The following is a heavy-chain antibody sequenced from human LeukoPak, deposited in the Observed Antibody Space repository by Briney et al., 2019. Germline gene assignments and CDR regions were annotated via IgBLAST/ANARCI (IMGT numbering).Heavy chain of an antibody. CDR2: ISSSSSYI. D-gene: IGHD3-22*01. CDR1: GFAFDDYA. Sequence: GGSLRLSCAASGFAFDDYAMNWVRQPPGKGLEWVSSISSSSSYIYYADSVKGRFTISRDNAKNSLYLQMNSLRAEDTAVYYCASNYDHYYYYYYMDVWGKGTTVTVSS. J-gene: IGHJ6*03. CDR3: ASNYDHYYYYYYMDV. V-gene: IGHV3-21*01.